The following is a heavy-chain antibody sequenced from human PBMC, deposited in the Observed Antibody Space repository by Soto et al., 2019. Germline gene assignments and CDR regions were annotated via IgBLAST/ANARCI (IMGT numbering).Heavy chain of an antibody. CDR3: ARYHHRYNWKYDY. Sequence: SVKVSCKASGYTFTGYYMHWVRQAPGQGLEWMGWINPNSGGTNYAQKFQGWVTMTRDTSISTAYMELSRLRSDDTAVYYCARYHHRYNWKYDYWGQGTLVTVSS. CDR1: GYTFTGYY. CDR2: INPNSGGT. D-gene: IGHD1-7*01. J-gene: IGHJ4*02. V-gene: IGHV1-2*04.